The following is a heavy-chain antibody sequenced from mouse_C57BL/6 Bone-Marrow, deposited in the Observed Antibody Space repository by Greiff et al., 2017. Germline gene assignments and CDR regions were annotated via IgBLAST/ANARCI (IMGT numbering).Heavy chain of an antibody. D-gene: IGHD1-1*01. CDR2: IDPEDGDT. CDR1: GFNINDYY. V-gene: IGHV14-1*01. CDR3: TTPRGITTRYFDV. Sequence: EVQLQQSGAELVRPGASVKISCTASGFNINDYYMHWVKQRPEQGLEWIGRIDPEDGDTEYDAKFQGKATMTADTSSNTAYLQLSSLTSEDTAVYYGTTPRGITTRYFDVWGTGTTVTVSS. J-gene: IGHJ1*03.